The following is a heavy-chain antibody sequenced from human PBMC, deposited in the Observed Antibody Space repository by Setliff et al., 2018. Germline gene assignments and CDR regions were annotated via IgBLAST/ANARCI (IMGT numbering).Heavy chain of an antibody. Sequence: ASVKVSCKASGYTFTSYAMHWVRQAPGQRLEWIGWINAGNGNTKYSQKFQGRVTITRDTSASTAYMELSSLRSEDTAVYYCARDTWFGELFSPRYYYYYGMDVWGQGTTVTVSS. V-gene: IGHV1-3*01. J-gene: IGHJ6*02. CDR1: GYTFTSYA. CDR2: INAGNGNT. D-gene: IGHD3-10*01. CDR3: ARDTWFGELFSPRYYYYYGMDV.